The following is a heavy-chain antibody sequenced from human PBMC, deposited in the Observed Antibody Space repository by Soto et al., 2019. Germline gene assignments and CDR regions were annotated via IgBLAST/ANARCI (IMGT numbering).Heavy chain of an antibody. D-gene: IGHD6-25*01. J-gene: IGHJ5*02. V-gene: IGHV4-59*08. CDR3: ARPHGGSSGWDNWFDP. CDR1: GGSISNYY. CDR2: IYYSGST. Sequence: SETLSLTCIVSGGSISNYYWSWIRQPPGKGLEWIGYIYYSGSTNYNPSLTSRVTISVDTSKNQFSLKLSSVIAADTAVYYCARPHGGSSGWDNWFDPWGQGTLVTVSS.